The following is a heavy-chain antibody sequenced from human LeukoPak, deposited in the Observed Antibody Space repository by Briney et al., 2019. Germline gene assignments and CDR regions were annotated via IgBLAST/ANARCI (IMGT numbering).Heavy chain of an antibody. Sequence: GASVKVSCKASGGTFSSYAISWVRQAPGQGLEWMGRIIPIFGTANYPQKFQGRVTITTDESTSTAYMELSSLRSEDTAVYYCARAYSGSYDLNAFDIWGQGTMVTVSS. J-gene: IGHJ3*02. CDR1: GGTFSSYA. CDR3: ARAYSGSYDLNAFDI. D-gene: IGHD1-26*01. V-gene: IGHV1-69*05. CDR2: IIPIFGTA.